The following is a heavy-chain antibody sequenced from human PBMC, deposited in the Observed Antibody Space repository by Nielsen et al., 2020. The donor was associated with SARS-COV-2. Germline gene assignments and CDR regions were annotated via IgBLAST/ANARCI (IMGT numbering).Heavy chain of an antibody. D-gene: IGHD6-13*01. J-gene: IGHJ6*02. V-gene: IGHV1-2*06. Sequence: SVRQAPGQGLEWMGRINPNSGGTNYAQKFQGRVTMTRDTSISTAYMELSRLRSDDTAVYYCARGMNGIAAAQHYYYGMDVWGQGTTVTVSS. CDR2: INPNSGGT. CDR3: ARGMNGIAAAQHYYYGMDV.